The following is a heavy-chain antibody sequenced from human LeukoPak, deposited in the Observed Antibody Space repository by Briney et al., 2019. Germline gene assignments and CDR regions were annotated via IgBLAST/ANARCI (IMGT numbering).Heavy chain of an antibody. J-gene: IGHJ4*02. D-gene: IGHD6-6*01. V-gene: IGHV3-74*01. CDR2: INPDGSTT. CDR3: TRAGEYRFDY. Sequence: GGSLRLSCAASGFTIGSYWVNWVRQAPGAGLVWVSRINPDGSTTNYADSVKGRFTISRDNAKNTLYLQMTSLRAEDSAVYYCTRAGEYRFDYWGRGTLVTVSS. CDR1: GFTIGSYW.